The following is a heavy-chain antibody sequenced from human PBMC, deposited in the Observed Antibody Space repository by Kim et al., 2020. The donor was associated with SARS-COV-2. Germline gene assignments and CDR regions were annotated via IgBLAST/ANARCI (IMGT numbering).Heavy chain of an antibody. D-gene: IGHD6-13*01. CDR1: GFTFNSYG. J-gene: IGHJ6*01. V-gene: IGHV3-30*18. CDR2: ISYDGSNK. Sequence: GGSLRLSCAASGFTFNSYGMHWVRQAPNKGLEWVAVISYDGSNKYYADSVKGRITISRDNSKNTLYLQMNSLRVEDTAVYYCAKDRTRIPSSSWPSGGM. CDR3: AKDRTRIPSSSWPSGGM.